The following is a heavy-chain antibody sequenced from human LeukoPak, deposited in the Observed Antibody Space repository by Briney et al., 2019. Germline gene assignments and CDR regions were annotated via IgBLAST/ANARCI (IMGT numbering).Heavy chain of an antibody. V-gene: IGHV3-11*03. CDR2: SSSSRTYT. CDR1: GFTFSSYA. J-gene: IGHJ5*02. D-gene: IGHD3-22*01. Sequence: GGSLRLSCAASGFTFSSYAMRWVRQAPGKGLEWVSYSSSSRTYTNYADSVKGRFTISRDNANNSVYLQMSSLRAEDTALYYCARMTFDTSGYYCDLWGQGALVTVSS. CDR3: ARMTFDTSGYYCDL.